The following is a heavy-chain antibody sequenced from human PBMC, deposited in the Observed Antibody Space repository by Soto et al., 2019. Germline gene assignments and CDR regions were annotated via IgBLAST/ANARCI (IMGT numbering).Heavy chain of an antibody. D-gene: IGHD6-19*01. Sequence: EVQLVESGGGLVQPGRSLRLSCAASGFTFDDYAMHWVRQAPGKGLEWVSGISWNCGSIGYADSVKGRFTISRDNAKNSLYLQMNSLRAEDTALYYCAKVPLASSFKTVYFQHWGQGTLVTVSS. CDR3: AKVPLASSFKTVYFQH. CDR2: ISWNCGSI. J-gene: IGHJ1*01. CDR1: GFTFDDYA. V-gene: IGHV3-9*01.